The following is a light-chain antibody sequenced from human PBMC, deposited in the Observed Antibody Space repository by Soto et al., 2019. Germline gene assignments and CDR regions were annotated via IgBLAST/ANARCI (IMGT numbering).Light chain of an antibody. V-gene: IGLV2-8*01. Sequence: QSALTQPPSASGSPGQSVAISCTGTSSDVGAYNYVSWYQQHPGKAPKLMIYEVTKRPSGVPDRFSGSKSDNTASLTVSELQAEDEADYYCSSYAGSKNLVFGGGTKLTVL. CDR2: EVT. CDR1: SSDVGAYNY. CDR3: SSYAGSKNLV. J-gene: IGLJ2*01.